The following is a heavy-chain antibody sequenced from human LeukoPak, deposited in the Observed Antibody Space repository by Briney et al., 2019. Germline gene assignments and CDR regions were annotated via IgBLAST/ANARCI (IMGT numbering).Heavy chain of an antibody. CDR2: IYNNDRT. J-gene: IGHJ4*02. Sequence: GGSLRLSCVASGFTVSTNYMTWVRQSPGKGLEWVSVIYNNDRTYYADSVKGRFTISRDSSKNTLYLQMNSLRAADTPVYYCASRQTDCFDYWGQGTLVTVSS. CDR1: GFTVSTNY. V-gene: IGHV3-53*01. CDR3: ASRQTDCFDY.